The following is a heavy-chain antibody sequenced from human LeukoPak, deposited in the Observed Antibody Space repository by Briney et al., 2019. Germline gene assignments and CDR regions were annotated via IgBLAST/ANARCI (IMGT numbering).Heavy chain of an antibody. J-gene: IGHJ3*02. CDR2: IKQDGSEK. CDR3: AKDRLRLGELPYTSSDAFDI. Sequence: GGSLRLSCAASGFTFSSYWMSWVRQAPGKGLEWVANIKQDGSEKYYVDSVKGRFTISRDNAKNSLYLQMNSLRAEDTAVYYCAKDRLRLGELPYTSSDAFDIWGQGTMVTVSS. D-gene: IGHD3-16*01. CDR1: GFTFSSYW. V-gene: IGHV3-7*03.